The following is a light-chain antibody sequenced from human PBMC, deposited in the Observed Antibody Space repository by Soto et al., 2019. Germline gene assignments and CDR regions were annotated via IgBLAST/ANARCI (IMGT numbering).Light chain of an antibody. CDR2: EVS. V-gene: IGLV2-14*01. CDR1: SSDVGGYNY. Sequence: QSALTQPASVSGSPGQSITISCTGTSSDVGGYNYVSWYQHHPGKAPQLMIYEVSNRPSGVSNRFSGSKSGNTASLTISGLQAEDEAEYYCCSYTGSSTCVFGTGTKLTVL. J-gene: IGLJ1*01. CDR3: CSYTGSSTCV.